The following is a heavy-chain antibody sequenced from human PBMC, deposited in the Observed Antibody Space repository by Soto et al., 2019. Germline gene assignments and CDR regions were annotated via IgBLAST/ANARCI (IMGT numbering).Heavy chain of an antibody. CDR2: ISSSSSYT. D-gene: IGHD1-20*01. J-gene: IGHJ4*02. CDR1: GFTFSYYY. CDR3: ARYPHRYNWNRPMFDY. Sequence: PGGSLRLSCAASGFTFSYYYMSWIRQAPGKGLEWVSYISSSSSYTNYADSVKGRFTISRDNAKNSLYLQMNSLRAEDTAVYYCARYPHRYNWNRPMFDYWGQGTLVTVSS. V-gene: IGHV3-11*06.